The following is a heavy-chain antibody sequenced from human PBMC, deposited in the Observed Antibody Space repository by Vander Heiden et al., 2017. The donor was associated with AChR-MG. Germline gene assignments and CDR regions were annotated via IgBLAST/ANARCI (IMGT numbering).Heavy chain of an antibody. CDR3: ARAPYYYDSSGYPA. V-gene: IGHV3-7*01. D-gene: IGHD3-22*01. J-gene: IGHJ4*02. Sequence: EVQLVESGGGLVQPGGSLRLSCAASGFTCSSYWMSWVRQAPGKGLEWVANIKQDGSEKYYVDSVKGRFTISRDNAKNSLYLQMNSLRAEDTAVYYCARAPYYYDSSGYPAWGQGTLVTVSS. CDR1: GFTCSSYW. CDR2: IKQDGSEK.